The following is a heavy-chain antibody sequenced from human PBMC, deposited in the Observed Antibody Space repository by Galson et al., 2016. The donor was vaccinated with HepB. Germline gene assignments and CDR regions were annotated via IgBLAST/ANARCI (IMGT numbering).Heavy chain of an antibody. CDR3: ARENGAQSYGPKYNYGMDV. CDR1: GFTFSGYW. V-gene: IGHV3-74*01. J-gene: IGHJ6*02. D-gene: IGHD4/OR15-4a*01. CDR2: INSDGSTT. Sequence: SLRLSCAASGFTFSGYWMHWVRQAPGKGLVWVSRINSDGSTTTYADSVKGRFTISRDNAKNTLYLQMNSLRAEDTAVYFCARENGAQSYGPKYNYGMDVWGQGTTVTVSS.